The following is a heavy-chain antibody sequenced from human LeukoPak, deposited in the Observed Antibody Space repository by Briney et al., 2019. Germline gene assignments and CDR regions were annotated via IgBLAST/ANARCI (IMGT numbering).Heavy chain of an antibody. CDR3: ARATVVMYYFDY. CDR2: INPSGGAT. D-gene: IGHD4-23*01. CDR1: GYTFTSNY. V-gene: IGHV1-46*01. Sequence: ASVKVSCKASGYTFTSNYIHWVRQAPGQGLEWMGKINPSGGATSYAQKFQGRVTMTRDTSTSTVYMELSSLRSQDTAVYYCARATVVMYYFDYWGQGTLVTVSS. J-gene: IGHJ4*02.